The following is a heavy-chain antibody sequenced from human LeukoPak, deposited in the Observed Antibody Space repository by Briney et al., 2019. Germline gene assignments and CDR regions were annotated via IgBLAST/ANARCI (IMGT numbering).Heavy chain of an antibody. CDR3: SKDLTSDFGGDLDP. V-gene: IGHV3-7*01. CDR2: IKQDGSEK. J-gene: IGHJ5*02. D-gene: IGHD3-10*01. Sequence: GGSLRLSCAASGFTFTDFWMNWVRQAPGKGLEWVASIKQDGSEKYYADSVKGRFTISRDNSKSTVYLQMNSLRVEDAAVYYCSKDLTSDFGGDLDPWGQGTLVTVSS. CDR1: GFTFTDFW.